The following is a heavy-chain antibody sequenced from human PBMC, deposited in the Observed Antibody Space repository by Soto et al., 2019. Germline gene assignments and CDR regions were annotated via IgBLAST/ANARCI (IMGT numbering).Heavy chain of an antibody. CDR2: IYYSGST. J-gene: IGHJ5*02. D-gene: IGHD3-3*01. V-gene: IGHV4-31*03. CDR1: GGSISSGGYY. Sequence: SDTLSLTCTVSGGSISSGGYYWSWIRQHPGKGLEWIGYIYYSGSTYYNPSLKSRVTISVDRSKNQFSLKLSSVTAADTAVYYCARAIRFLEWFGWFDPWGQGTLVTVSS. CDR3: ARAIRFLEWFGWFDP.